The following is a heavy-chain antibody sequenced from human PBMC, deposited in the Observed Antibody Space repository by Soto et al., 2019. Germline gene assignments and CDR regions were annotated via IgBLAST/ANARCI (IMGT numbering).Heavy chain of an antibody. J-gene: IGHJ4*01. Sequence: GGSLRLSCAASGFTFNNYAMSWFRQAPGKGLEWVSAVSGSGGSTYYADSVKGRFTISRDNSKNTLYLQMNSLRAEDTAVYYCAKDRWVTTVSGNFDYWGQGTLVTVSS. D-gene: IGHD4-17*01. CDR2: VSGSGGST. V-gene: IGHV3-23*01. CDR3: AKDRWVTTVSGNFDY. CDR1: GFTFNNYA.